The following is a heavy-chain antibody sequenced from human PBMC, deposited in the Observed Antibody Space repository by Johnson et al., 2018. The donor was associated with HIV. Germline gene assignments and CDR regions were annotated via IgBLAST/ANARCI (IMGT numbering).Heavy chain of an antibody. Sequence: VQLVESGGGLVQPGGSLRLSCAASGFTVSSNYMSWVRQAPGKGLEWVSILYSGGSTYYADSVKGRFTISRDNSQNTLYLQMNSLRAEDTAVYYCARDRGIAARPFRYAFDIWGQGTMVTVSS. V-gene: IGHV3-66*01. D-gene: IGHD6-6*01. CDR2: LYSGGST. CDR3: ARDRGIAARPFRYAFDI. CDR1: GFTVSSNY. J-gene: IGHJ3*02.